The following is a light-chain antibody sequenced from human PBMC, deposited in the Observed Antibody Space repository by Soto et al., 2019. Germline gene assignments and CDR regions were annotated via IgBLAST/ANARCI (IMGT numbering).Light chain of an antibody. V-gene: IGKV3-15*01. CDR2: GAS. Sequence: ETVMTQSPATLSVSPGERATLSCRASQSVYSSLAWYQQKHGQAPRLLIYGASTRATGIPARFSGSGSGTEFTLTISSLQSEDFAVYYCQQYNNWPPWTFGQGTKVDIK. J-gene: IGKJ1*01. CDR1: QSVYSS. CDR3: QQYNNWPPWT.